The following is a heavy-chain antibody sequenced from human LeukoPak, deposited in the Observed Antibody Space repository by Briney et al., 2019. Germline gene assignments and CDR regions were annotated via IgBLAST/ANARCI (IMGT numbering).Heavy chain of an antibody. CDR1: GGTFISYT. CDR2: IIPILGIA. D-gene: IGHD5-18*01. CDR3: ARDVGTAMAFDY. Sequence: SVKVSFKASGGTFISYTISWVRQAPGQGLEWMGRIIPILGIANYAQKFQGRVTITADKSTSTAYMELSSLRSEDTAVYYCARDVGTAMAFDYWGQGTLVAVSS. J-gene: IGHJ4*02. V-gene: IGHV1-69*04.